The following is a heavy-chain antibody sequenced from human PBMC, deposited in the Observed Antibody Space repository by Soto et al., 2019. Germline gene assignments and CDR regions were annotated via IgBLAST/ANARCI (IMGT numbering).Heavy chain of an antibody. CDR3: ARVAYGSGSVDAFDI. J-gene: IGHJ3*02. CDR1: GFTVSSNY. V-gene: IGHV3-53*01. Sequence: PGGSLRLSCAASGFTVSSNYMSWVRQAPGKGLEWVSVIYSGGSTYYADSVKGRFTISRDNSKNTLYLQMNSLRAEDTAVYYCARVAYGSGSVDAFDIWGQGTMVT. CDR2: IYSGGST. D-gene: IGHD3-10*01.